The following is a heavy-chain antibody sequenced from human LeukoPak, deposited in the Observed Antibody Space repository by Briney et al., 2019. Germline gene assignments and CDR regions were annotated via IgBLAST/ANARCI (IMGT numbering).Heavy chain of an antibody. D-gene: IGHD1-26*01. CDR2: ISYDGSNK. V-gene: IGHV3-30*18. CDR3: AKGFNRWWWELLPYYGMDV. CDR1: GFTFSSYS. Sequence: GGSLRLSCAASGFTFSSYSMNWVRQAPGKGLEWVAVISYDGSNKYYADSVKGRFTISRDNSKNTLYLQMNSLRAEDTAVYYCAKGFNRWWWELLPYYGMDVWGQGTTVTVSS. J-gene: IGHJ6*02.